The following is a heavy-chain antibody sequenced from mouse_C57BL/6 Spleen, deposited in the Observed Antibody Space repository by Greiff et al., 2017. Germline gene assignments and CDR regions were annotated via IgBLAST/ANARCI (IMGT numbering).Heavy chain of an antibody. CDR3: ARVYGSSYAMDY. CDR1: GYAFSSYW. CDR2: IYPGDGDT. J-gene: IGHJ4*01. V-gene: IGHV1-80*01. D-gene: IGHD1-1*01. Sequence: QVQLQQSGAELVKPGASVKISCKASGYAFSSYWMNWVKQRPGKGLEWIGQIYPGDGDTNYNGKFKGKATLTADKSSSTAYMQLSSLTSEDSAVYCCARVYGSSYAMDYWGQGTSVTVSS.